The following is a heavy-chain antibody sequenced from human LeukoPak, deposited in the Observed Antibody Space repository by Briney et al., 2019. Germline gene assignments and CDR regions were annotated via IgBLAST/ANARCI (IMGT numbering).Heavy chain of an antibody. D-gene: IGHD3/OR15-3a*01. Sequence: GGSLKLLCAAFGFHFNSLRMSRVGQAPGEGPEWVANIKEDGSEKHYVDSVQGRFTISRDNAKNSLYLQMNSLRAEGTAVYYCARDSRRPREAQRTGSFDIWGQGTRVTVSS. CDR2: IKEDGSEK. J-gene: IGHJ3*02. V-gene: IGHV3-7*04. CDR1: GFHFNSLR. CDR3: ARDSRRPREAQRTGSFDI.